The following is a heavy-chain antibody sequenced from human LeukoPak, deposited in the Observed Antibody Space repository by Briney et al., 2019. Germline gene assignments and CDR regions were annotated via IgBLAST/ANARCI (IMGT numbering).Heavy chain of an antibody. Sequence: ASVRVSCKASGYTFTSYGISWVRQAPGQGLEWMGWISAYNGNTNYAQKFQGRVIMTTDTSTNTAYMELRSLRSDDTAVYYCARESPPPDISNSWYKINWFDPWGQGTLVTVSS. CDR1: GYTFTSYG. V-gene: IGHV1-18*01. CDR2: ISAYNGNT. D-gene: IGHD6-13*01. CDR3: ARESPPPDISNSWYKINWFDP. J-gene: IGHJ5*02.